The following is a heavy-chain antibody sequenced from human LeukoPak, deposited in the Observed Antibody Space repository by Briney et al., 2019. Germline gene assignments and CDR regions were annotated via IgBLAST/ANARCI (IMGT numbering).Heavy chain of an antibody. V-gene: IGHV3-7*01. CDR3: TGDFQGRYYYHMDV. D-gene: IGHD3-10*01. J-gene: IGHJ6*03. CDR2: IKQDGSEI. CDR1: GFTFSIYW. Sequence: GGSLRLSCAASGFTFSIYWMSWVRQAPGRGLEWVANIKQDGSEIYYVDSMKGRLTISRDNAKNSLYLQMNSLRAEDTAVYFCTGDFQGRYYYHMDVWGKGTTVTVSS.